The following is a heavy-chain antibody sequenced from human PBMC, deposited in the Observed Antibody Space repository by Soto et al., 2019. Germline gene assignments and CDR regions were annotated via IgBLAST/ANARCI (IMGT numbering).Heavy chain of an antibody. CDR2: ITGSSDYT. V-gene: IGHV3-11*05. J-gene: IGHJ6*02. CDR1: GFTFSDYY. CDR3: AREYYYGMDV. Sequence: QVQLVESGGGLVRPGGSLRLSCAASGFTFSDYYMTWIRQAPGKGLEWVSYITGSSDYTNYADSVKGRFTISRDNVKNSQYLQMNSLRAEDTAVYYCAREYYYGMDVWGQGTTVTVSS.